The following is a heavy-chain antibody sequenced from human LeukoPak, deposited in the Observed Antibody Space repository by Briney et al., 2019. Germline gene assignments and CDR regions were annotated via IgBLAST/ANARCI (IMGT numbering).Heavy chain of an antibody. J-gene: IGHJ4*02. V-gene: IGHV4-59*08. CDR2: IYYSGST. CDR1: GGSISSYY. Sequence: SETLSLTCTVSGGSISSYYWSWIRQPPGKGLEWIGYIYYSGSTNYNPSLKSRVTISVDTSKNQFSLKLSSVTAADTAVYYCARLARGYSGYYYFDYWGQGTLVTVSS. CDR3: ARLARGYSGYYYFDY. D-gene: IGHD3-22*01.